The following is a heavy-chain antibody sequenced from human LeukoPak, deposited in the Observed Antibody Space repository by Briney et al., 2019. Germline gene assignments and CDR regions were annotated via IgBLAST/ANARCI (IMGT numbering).Heavy chain of an antibody. V-gene: IGHV3-7*01. CDR1: GFAFSGFA. D-gene: IGHD2-2*01. Sequence: GGSLRLSCSASGFAFSGFAMGWVRQAPGKGLEWVANINRDGSQTYYVDSVKGRFTISRDNAQNSLYLQMSSLRAEDTAVYYCARSTSPYAWSPDLWGQGTLVSVSS. J-gene: IGHJ4*02. CDR2: INRDGSQT. CDR3: ARSTSPYAWSPDL.